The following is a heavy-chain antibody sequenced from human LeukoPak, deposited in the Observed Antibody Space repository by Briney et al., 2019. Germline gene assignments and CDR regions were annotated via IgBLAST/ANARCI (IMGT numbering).Heavy chain of an antibody. CDR3: ARAATVTTSLDY. CDR1: GYTFTGYY. CDR2: INPNSGGT. V-gene: IGHV1-2*02. J-gene: IGHJ4*02. D-gene: IGHD4-17*01. Sequence: ASVKVSCKASGYTFTGYYMHWVRQAPGQGLEWMGWINPNSGGTNYAQKFQGRVTMTRDTSISTAYMELRRLRSDDTAVYYCARAATVTTSLDYWGQGTLVTVSS.